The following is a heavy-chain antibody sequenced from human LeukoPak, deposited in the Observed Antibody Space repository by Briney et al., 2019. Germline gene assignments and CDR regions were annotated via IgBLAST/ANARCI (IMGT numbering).Heavy chain of an antibody. J-gene: IGHJ5*02. CDR2: NSAYNGNT. CDR3: ARDGGYCSGGSCYSVYNWFDP. D-gene: IGHD2-15*01. V-gene: IGHV1-18*01. Sequence: ASVKVSCKASGYTFTRYGISWVRQAPGQGLEWMGWNSAYNGNTNYAQKLQGRVTMTTDTSTSTAYMDLRSLRSDDTAVYYCARDGGYCSGGSCYSVYNWFDPWGQGTLVTVSS. CDR1: GYTFTRYG.